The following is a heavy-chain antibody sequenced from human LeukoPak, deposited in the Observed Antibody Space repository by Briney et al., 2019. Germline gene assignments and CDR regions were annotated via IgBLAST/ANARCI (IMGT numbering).Heavy chain of an antibody. CDR3: ARDWGYSSSWYYYYGMDV. CDR1: GFTFSSYS. Sequence: GGSLRLSCAASGFTFSSYSMNWVRQAPGKGLEWVSSISSSSSYIYYADSVKGRFTISRDNAKNSLYLQMNSLRAEDTAVYYCARDWGYSSSWYYYYGMDVWGQGTTVTVSS. D-gene: IGHD6-13*01. CDR2: ISSSSSYI. J-gene: IGHJ6*02. V-gene: IGHV3-21*01.